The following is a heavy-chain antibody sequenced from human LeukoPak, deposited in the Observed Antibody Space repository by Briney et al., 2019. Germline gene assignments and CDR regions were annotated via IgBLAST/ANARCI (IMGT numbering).Heavy chain of an antibody. CDR3: ANLYGDYGAY. V-gene: IGHV3-23*01. CDR2: ITGGAT. J-gene: IGHJ4*02. CDR1: EFTFSNYA. D-gene: IGHD4-17*01. Sequence: GGSLRLSCSASEFTFSNYAMNWVRQAPGKGLEWVSAITGGATLYAESVKGRFTISRDNSNNILYLQMNNLRAEDTAIYYCANLYGDYGAYWGQGALVTVSS.